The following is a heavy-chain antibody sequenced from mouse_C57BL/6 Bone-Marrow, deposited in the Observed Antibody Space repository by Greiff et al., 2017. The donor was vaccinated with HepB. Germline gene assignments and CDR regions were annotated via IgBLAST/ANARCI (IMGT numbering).Heavy chain of an antibody. CDR1: GFNIKNTY. Sequence: EVQLQQSVAELVRPGASVKLSCTASGFNIKNTYMHWVKQRPEQGLEWIGRIDPANGTTKYAPKFQGKATITADTSSNTAYLQLSSLTSEDTALYYGARITTVVPYAMDDWGQGTSVTVSS. CDR2: IDPANGTT. CDR3: ARITTVVPYAMDD. V-gene: IGHV14-3*01. J-gene: IGHJ4*01. D-gene: IGHD1-1*01.